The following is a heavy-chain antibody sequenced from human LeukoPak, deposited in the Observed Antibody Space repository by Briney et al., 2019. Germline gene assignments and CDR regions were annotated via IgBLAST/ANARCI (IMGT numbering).Heavy chain of an antibody. D-gene: IGHD1-26*01. V-gene: IGHV4-61*01. CDR2: IDYSGST. CDR1: GGSVSSGSYY. Sequence: SETLSLTCTVSGGSVSSGSYYWSWILQPPGKGLEWIGYIDYSGSTNYNPSLKSRVTISVDTSKNQFSLKLSSVTAADTAVYYCARDTPGRGAGYYFDYWGQGTLVTVSS. CDR3: ARDTPGRGAGYYFDY. J-gene: IGHJ4*02.